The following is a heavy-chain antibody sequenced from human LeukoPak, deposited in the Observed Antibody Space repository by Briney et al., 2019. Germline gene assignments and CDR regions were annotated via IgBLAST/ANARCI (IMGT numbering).Heavy chain of an antibody. Sequence: ETLSLTCTVSGGSISSYYWSWVRQAPGKGLEWVGRIKSKTDGGTTDYAAPVKGRFTISRDDSKNTLYLQMNSLKTEDTAVYYCTTDLRGYDFWSGYYTGDYYYYYMDVWGKGTTVTVSS. CDR2: IKSKTDGGTT. CDR3: TTDLRGYDFWSGYYTGDYYYYYMDV. D-gene: IGHD3-3*01. V-gene: IGHV3-15*01. J-gene: IGHJ6*03. CDR1: GGSISSYY.